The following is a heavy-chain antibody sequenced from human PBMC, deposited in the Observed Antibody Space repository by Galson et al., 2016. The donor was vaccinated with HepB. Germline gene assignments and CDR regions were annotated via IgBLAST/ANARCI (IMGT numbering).Heavy chain of an antibody. CDR1: GLTFSTSW. Sequence: SLRLSCAVSGLTFSTSWMSWVRQSPGAGLEWVASLNPDGSETYYVDSLKGRSTVSRDNAKNSVYLQMDSLRVGDTAVYYCTRDFSYGRFDYWAREPWSSSP. D-gene: IGHD3-10*01. J-gene: IGHJ4*02. CDR3: TRDFSYGRFDY. CDR2: LNPDGSET. V-gene: IGHV3-7*01.